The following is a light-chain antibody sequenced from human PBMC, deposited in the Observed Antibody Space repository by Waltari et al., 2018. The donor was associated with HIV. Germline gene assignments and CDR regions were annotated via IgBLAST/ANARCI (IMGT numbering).Light chain of an antibody. J-gene: IGLJ3*02. CDR3: ESADDSGDHWV. Sequence: SYELTQPPSVSVSPGQTATLTCPGDGMPMQLASWAQQKAGQAPLMVIYTDNKRPSGLPDRFSGSMSGATVMLIISGVLPEDEAVYYCESADDSGDHWVFGGGTKLSVL. CDR1: GMPMQL. CDR2: TDN. V-gene: IGLV3-25*03.